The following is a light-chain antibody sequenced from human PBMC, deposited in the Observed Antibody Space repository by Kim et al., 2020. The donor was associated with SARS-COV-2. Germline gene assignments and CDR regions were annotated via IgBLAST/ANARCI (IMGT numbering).Light chain of an antibody. CDR3: QQYYSTPPLT. J-gene: IGKJ4*01. CDR1: PSVLYSSNNKNY. CDR2: WAS. V-gene: IGKV4-1*01. Sequence: TINCKSSPSVLYSSNNKNYLAWYQQKPGQPPKLLIYWASTRESGVPDRFSGSGSGTDFTLTISSLQAEDVAVYYCQQYYSTPPLTFGGGTKVDIK.